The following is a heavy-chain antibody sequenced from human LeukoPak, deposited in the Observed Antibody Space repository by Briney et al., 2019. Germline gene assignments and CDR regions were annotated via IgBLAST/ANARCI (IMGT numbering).Heavy chain of an antibody. D-gene: IGHD6-13*01. V-gene: IGHV3-20*04. J-gene: IGHJ4*02. CDR1: GFTFDDYG. Sequence: GGSLRLSCAASGFTFDDYGMSWVRQAPGKGLEWVSGINWNGGSTGYADSVKGRFTISRDNAKNSLYLQMNSLRAEDTALYYCARSSGEDCPSSWYYFDYWGQGTLVTVSS. CDR3: ARSSGEDCPSSWYYFDY. CDR2: INWNGGST.